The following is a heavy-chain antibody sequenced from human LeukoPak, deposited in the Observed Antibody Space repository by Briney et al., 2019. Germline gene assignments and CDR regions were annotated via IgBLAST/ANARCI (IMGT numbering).Heavy chain of an antibody. CDR1: GGSLSSDY. Sequence: SETLSLTCTVSGGSLSSDYCSWIRQPPGRGREWCGYIYYSGSNTYNHSLKSRVTISVETSKNQFSLKLRSVTAAATAVYYCGRVFYDILSPGVGFDIWGQGTMVTVSS. D-gene: IGHD3-9*01. V-gene: IGHV4-59*12. J-gene: IGHJ3*02. CDR2: IYYSGSN. CDR3: GRVFYDILSPGVGFDI.